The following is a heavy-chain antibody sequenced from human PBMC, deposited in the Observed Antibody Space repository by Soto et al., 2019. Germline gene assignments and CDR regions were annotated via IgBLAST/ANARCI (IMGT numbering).Heavy chain of an antibody. D-gene: IGHD6-13*01. J-gene: IGHJ4*02. V-gene: IGHV3-23*01. CDR3: AKSFSSNWYDYFDY. CDR1: GITFSTYA. Sequence: GGSLRLPCAASGITFSTYAMSWVRQAPGKGLEWVSAISGSGGSTYYADSVKGRFTISRDKSKNTLYLQMNSLRAEDTALYYCAKSFSSNWYDYFDYWGQGSLVTVSS. CDR2: ISGSGGST.